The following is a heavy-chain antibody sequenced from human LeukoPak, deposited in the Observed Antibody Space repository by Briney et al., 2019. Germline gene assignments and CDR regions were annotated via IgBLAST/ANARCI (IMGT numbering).Heavy chain of an antibody. CDR3: ARGRRYSYGPGVTDY. V-gene: IGHV4-34*01. CDR2: INHSGST. D-gene: IGHD5-18*01. Sequence: SETLSLTCAVYGGSFSGYYWSWIRQPPGKGLEWIGEINHSGSTNYNPSLKSRVTISVDTSKNQFSLKLSSVTAADTAVYYCARGRRYSYGPGVTDYWGQGTLVTVSS. CDR1: GGSFSGYY. J-gene: IGHJ4*02.